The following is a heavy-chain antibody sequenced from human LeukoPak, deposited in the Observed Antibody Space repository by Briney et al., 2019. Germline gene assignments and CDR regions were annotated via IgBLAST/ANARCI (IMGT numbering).Heavy chain of an antibody. D-gene: IGHD3-10*01. V-gene: IGHV3-21*01. CDR1: GFTFSSYS. CDR2: ISSSSSSYI. Sequence: PGGSLRLSCAASGFTFSSYSMNWVRQAPGKGLEWVSSISSSSSSYIYYADSVKGRFTISRDNAKNSLYLQMNSLRAEDTAVYYCARGITPTPGNAFDIWGQGTMVTVSS. J-gene: IGHJ3*02. CDR3: ARGITPTPGNAFDI.